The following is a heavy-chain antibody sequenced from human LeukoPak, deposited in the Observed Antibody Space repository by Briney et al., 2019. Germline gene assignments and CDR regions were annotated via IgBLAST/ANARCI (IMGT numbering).Heavy chain of an antibody. D-gene: IGHD3-10*01. CDR1: GFTFSSYS. V-gene: IGHV3-21*01. CDR3: ARKYGSGSYYYMDV. J-gene: IGHJ6*03. CDR2: ISSSSSYI. Sequence: GGSLRLSCAASGFTFSSYSMNWVRQAPGKGLEWVSSISSSSSYIYYADSVKGRFAISRDNAKNSLYLQMNSLRAEDTAVYYCARKYGSGSYYYMDVWGKGTTVTVSS.